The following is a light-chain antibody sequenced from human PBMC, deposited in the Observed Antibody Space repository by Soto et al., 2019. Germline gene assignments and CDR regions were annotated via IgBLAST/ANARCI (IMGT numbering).Light chain of an antibody. V-gene: IGLV2-14*01. J-gene: IGLJ3*02. CDR2: EVS. CDR3: SSYTSSSTWV. Sequence: QPASVSGSPGQSITISCTGTSSDVGGYNYVSWYQQHPGKAPKLMIYEVSNRPSGVSNRFSGSKSGNTASLTISGLQAEDEADYYCSSYTSSSTWVFGGGTQLTVL. CDR1: SSDVGGYNY.